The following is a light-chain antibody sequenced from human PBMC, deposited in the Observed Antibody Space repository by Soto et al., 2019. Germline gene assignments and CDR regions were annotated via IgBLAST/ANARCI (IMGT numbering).Light chain of an antibody. Sequence: DIQMTQSPSSLSASVGDRVTITCRVSQSISSYLNWYQQKPGKAPKVLISGASSLQSGVPLRFSGSGSGTDFTLTISSLQSEDFASYYCQHSHSTPLTFGGGTKVEIK. CDR3: QHSHSTPLT. V-gene: IGKV1-39*01. J-gene: IGKJ4*01. CDR1: QSISSY. CDR2: GAS.